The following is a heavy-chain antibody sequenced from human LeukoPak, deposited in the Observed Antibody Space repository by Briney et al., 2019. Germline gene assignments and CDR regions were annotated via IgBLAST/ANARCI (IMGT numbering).Heavy chain of an antibody. V-gene: IGHV3-21*01. J-gene: IGHJ4*02. CDR3: ASRGYSYGPFYY. D-gene: IGHD5-18*01. Sequence: GGSLRLSCAASGFTFSRYSMNWVRQAPGKGLEWVSSISSSSSYIYYADSVKGRFTISRDNANNSLHLQMNSLRAEDTAVYYRASRGYSYGPFYYWGQGTLVTVSS. CDR1: GFTFSRYS. CDR2: ISSSSSYI.